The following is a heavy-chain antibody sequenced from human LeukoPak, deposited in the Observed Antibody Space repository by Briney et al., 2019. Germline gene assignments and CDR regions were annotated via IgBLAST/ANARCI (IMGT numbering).Heavy chain of an antibody. CDR1: GYTFTDYN. J-gene: IGHJ4*02. CDR2: ISPNSGGT. Sequence: ASVKVSCXTSGYTFTDYNTHWVRQAPGQGLEWMGWISPNSGGTNYAQRFQGMVTMTRDTSISTAYMDLSSLKSDDTATYYCSVWFGELSHWGQGTLVTVSS. CDR3: SVWFGELSH. V-gene: IGHV1-2*02. D-gene: IGHD3-10*01.